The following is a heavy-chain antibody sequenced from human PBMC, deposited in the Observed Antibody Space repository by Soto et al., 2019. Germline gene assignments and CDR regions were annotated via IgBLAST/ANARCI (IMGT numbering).Heavy chain of an antibody. D-gene: IGHD2-21*02. J-gene: IGHJ6*02. CDR3: ARNPAQVTADLGPYGMDV. V-gene: IGHV1-2*04. Sequence: ASVKVSCKASGYTFTGYYMHWVRQAPGQGLEWMGWINPNSGGTNYAQKFQGWVTMTGDTSISTAYMELSRLRSDDTAVYYCARNPAQVTADLGPYGMDVWGQGTTVPVSS. CDR1: GYTFTGYY. CDR2: INPNSGGT.